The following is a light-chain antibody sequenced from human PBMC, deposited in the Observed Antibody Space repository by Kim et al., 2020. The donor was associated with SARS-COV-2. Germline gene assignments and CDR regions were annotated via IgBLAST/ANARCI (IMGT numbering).Light chain of an antibody. CDR1: NIGSKS. V-gene: IGLV3-21*01. J-gene: IGLJ2*01. CDR2: YDS. Sequence: SYELTQPPSVSVAPGETARITCAANNIGSKSVHWYQQTPGQAPALVIYYDSDRPSGIPERFSGSNSGNTATLIISRVEAGDEADYYCQVWDSISDHVIFGGRTKLTVL. CDR3: QVWDSISDHVI.